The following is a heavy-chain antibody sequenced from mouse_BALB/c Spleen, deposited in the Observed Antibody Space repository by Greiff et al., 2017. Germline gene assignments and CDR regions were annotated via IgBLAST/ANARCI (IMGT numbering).Heavy chain of an antibody. V-gene: IGHV7-3*02. J-gene: IGHJ4*01. Sequence: EVQRVESGGGLVQPGGSLRLSCATSGFTFTDYYMSWVRQPPGKALEWLGFIRNKANGYTTEYSASVKGRFTISRDNYQSILYLQMNTLRAEDSATYYCARAMHYYDLYAMDYWGQGTSVTVSS. CDR3: ARAMHYYDLYAMDY. D-gene: IGHD1-2*01. CDR2: IRNKANGYTT. CDR1: GFTFTDYY.